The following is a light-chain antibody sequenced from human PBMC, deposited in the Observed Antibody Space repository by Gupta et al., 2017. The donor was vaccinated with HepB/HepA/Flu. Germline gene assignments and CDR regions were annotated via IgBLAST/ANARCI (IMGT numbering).Light chain of an antibody. Sequence: IGLTQSPSTLSVSAGERATLSCRASQSISRYLAWFQQKPGEGPELLIYGASTRATGIPSRFSGSGFGTEFTLTISSLHSEDFAVYHCQTYNKWPKPFGRGTRLEIK. CDR1: QSISRY. V-gene: IGKV3-15*01. CDR2: GAS. J-gene: IGKJ5*01. CDR3: QTYNKWPKP.